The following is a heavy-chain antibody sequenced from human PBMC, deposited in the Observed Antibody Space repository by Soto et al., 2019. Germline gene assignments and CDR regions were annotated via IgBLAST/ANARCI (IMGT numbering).Heavy chain of an antibody. CDR2: IYYSGST. Sequence: PSETLSLTCTVSGGSISSSSYYWGWIRQPPGKGLEWIGSIYYSGSTYYNPSLKSRVTISVDTSKNQFSLKLSSVTAADTAVYYCARGGVGYYGSSGYFLPPNYWGQGTLVTVSS. CDR1: GGSISSSSYY. CDR3: ARGGVGYYGSSGYFLPPNY. D-gene: IGHD3-22*01. J-gene: IGHJ4*02. V-gene: IGHV4-39*01.